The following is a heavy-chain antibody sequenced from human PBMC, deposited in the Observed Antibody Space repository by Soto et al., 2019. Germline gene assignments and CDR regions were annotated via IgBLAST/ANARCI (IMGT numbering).Heavy chain of an antibody. CDR1: DFSFTHHA. J-gene: IGHJ4*02. CDR3: AKQMGTWVYTAIDY. CDR2: LSHDGGNI. V-gene: IGHV3-23*01. D-gene: IGHD3-16*01. Sequence: GGSLRLSCVAPDFSFTHHAMTWVRLPPGKGLQWVAALSHDGGNIYYRDSVRGRFTISRDNSKNTLYLQMHSLKAEDTAVYFCAKQMGTWVYTAIDYWGQGTQVTVSS.